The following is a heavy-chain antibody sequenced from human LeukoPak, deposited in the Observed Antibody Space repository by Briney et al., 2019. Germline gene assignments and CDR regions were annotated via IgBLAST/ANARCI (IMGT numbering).Heavy chain of an antibody. Sequence: ASVKVSCKASGYTFTSYDINWVRQATGQGLEWMGWMNPNSGNTGYAQKFQGRVTMTRNTSISTAYMELSSLRSEDTAVYYCARAVYCSSTSCRYYHYGMDVWGQGTTVTVSS. J-gene: IGHJ6*02. CDR2: MNPNSGNT. D-gene: IGHD2-2*01. V-gene: IGHV1-8*01. CDR3: ARAVYCSSTSCRYYHYGMDV. CDR1: GYTFTSYD.